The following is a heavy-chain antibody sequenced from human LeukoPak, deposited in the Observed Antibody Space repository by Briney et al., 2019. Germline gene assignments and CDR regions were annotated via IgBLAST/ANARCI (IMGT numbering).Heavy chain of an antibody. CDR3: ARILGTTDAFDI. D-gene: IGHD2/OR15-2a*01. V-gene: IGHV3-53*01. J-gene: IGHJ3*02. CDR2: SYSGGSS. CDR1: GFTINNNY. Sequence: GGSLRLSCAASGFTINNNYMTWVRQAPGKGLEWVSVSYSGGSSYYADSVKGRFTMSRDSSKNTVNLQMNILTVEDTAVYCCARILGTTDAFDIWGQGTMVTVSS.